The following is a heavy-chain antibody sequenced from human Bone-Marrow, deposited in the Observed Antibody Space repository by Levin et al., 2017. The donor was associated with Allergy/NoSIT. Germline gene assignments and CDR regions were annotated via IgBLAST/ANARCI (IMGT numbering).Heavy chain of an antibody. D-gene: IGHD3-3*01. J-gene: IGHJ6*02. CDR2: IDWDDDY. V-gene: IGHV2-70*04. CDR1: GFSLSTRGMR. Sequence: SGPTLVKPTQTLTLTCTFSGFSLSTRGMRVNWIRQAPGKALEWLARIDWDDDYSYSSSLRTRLTISKDTSKKQVVLTMSDMDPADTATYYCARNFNYYGMDVWGQGTTVTVSS. CDR3: ARNFNYYGMDV.